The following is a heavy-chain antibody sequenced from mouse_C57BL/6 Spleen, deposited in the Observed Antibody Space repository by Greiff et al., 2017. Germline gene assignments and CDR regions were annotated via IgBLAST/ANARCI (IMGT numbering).Heavy chain of an antibody. CDR1: GYTFTSYW. V-gene: IGHV1-53*01. Sequence: QVQLQQPGTELVKPGASVKLSCKASGYTFTSYWMHWVKQRPGQGLEWIGNINPSNGGTKYNEKFKSKATLTVDKSSSTAYMQLSSLTSEDSAVYYCARKVGYGYDAFDYWGQGTTLTVSS. J-gene: IGHJ2*01. CDR2: INPSNGGT. D-gene: IGHD2-2*01. CDR3: ARKVGYGYDAFDY.